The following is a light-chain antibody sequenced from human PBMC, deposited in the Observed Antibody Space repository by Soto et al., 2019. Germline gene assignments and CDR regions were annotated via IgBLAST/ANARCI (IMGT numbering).Light chain of an antibody. CDR2: NTK. CDR3: AAWDGTLNGYV. J-gene: IGLJ1*01. Sequence: QSLLNQPPSASGTPGQRGTISCSGSISNSGSNTVNWYQQLPGTAPKLLIYNTKQRPSGVPDRFSGTQSGTSASLAISGLQSEDEADYYCAAWDGTLNGYVFGTGTKVTVL. V-gene: IGLV1-44*01. CDR1: ISNSGSNT.